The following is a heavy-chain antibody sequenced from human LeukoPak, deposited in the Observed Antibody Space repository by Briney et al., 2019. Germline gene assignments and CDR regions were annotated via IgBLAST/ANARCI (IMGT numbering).Heavy chain of an antibody. CDR3: ARFIAAPYYFDY. J-gene: IGHJ4*02. D-gene: IGHD6-13*01. CDR2: ISSSRSYI. V-gene: IGHV3-21*01. CDR1: GFTFSSYS. Sequence: GGSLRLSCAASGFTFSSYSMNWVRQAPGKGLEWVSFISSSRSYIYYADSVKGRFTISRDNAKNSLYLQMNSLRAEDTAVYYCARFIAAPYYFDYWGRGTLVTVSA.